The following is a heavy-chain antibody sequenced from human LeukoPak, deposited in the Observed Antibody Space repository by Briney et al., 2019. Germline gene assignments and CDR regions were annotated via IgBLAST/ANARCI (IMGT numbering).Heavy chain of an antibody. J-gene: IGHJ6*02. CDR3: ARDAEQQLVSQYYYYGMDV. V-gene: IGHV3-33*01. CDR2: IWFDGSTK. CDR1: GFSFKDTG. Sequence: GRSLRLSCAASGFSFKDTGMHWVRQAPGKGPEWLTIIWFDGSTKYYADSVKGRFTVSRDNSKNTLYLQMNSLRAEDTAVYYCARDAEQQLVSQYYYYGMDVWGQGTTVTVSS. D-gene: IGHD6-13*01.